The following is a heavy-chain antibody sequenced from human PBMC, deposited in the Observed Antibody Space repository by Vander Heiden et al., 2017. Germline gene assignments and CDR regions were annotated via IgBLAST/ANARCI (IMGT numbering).Heavy chain of an antibody. CDR3: AKGPGGWWTTPVY. J-gene: IGHJ4*02. CDR1: GFTFSTSA. V-gene: IGHV3-23*01. CDR2: ISGSGGST. Sequence: EVQLLESGGGLVQPGGSLSLSCAASGFTFSTSAMSWVRLAPGKVLVCVSAISGSGGSTYDADSVKGRFTISRDNSKNTLYLQMNSLRAEDTAVYYCAKGPGGWWTTPVYWGQGTLVTVSS. D-gene: IGHD2-15*01.